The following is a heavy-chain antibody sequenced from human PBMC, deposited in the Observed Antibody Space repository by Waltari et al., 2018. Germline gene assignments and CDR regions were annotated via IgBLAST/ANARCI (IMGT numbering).Heavy chain of an antibody. Sequence: QVQLVESGGGVVQPGGSLRLSCAASGFTFSRSGMHLVRQAPAEGRGGVAFIRYDGSNKYYADSVKGRFTISRDNSKNTLYLQMNSLRAEDTAVYYCAKDTHYSQPGYSSSWYGYFDYWGQGTLVTVSS. CDR1: GFTFSRSG. J-gene: IGHJ4*02. D-gene: IGHD6-13*01. V-gene: IGHV3-30*02. CDR2: IRYDGSNK. CDR3: AKDTHYSQPGYSSSWYGYFDY.